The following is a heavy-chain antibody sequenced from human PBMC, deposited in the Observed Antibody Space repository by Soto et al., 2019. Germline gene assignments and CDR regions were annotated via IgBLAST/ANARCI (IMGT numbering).Heavy chain of an antibody. Sequence: QVQLQESGPGLVKPSETLSLTCSVSGDSLSTGNWWTWVRQSPGKGLQWIGQIYHVGTTNYNPALKSRVSFSVDKSKNQFSLKLTSMTAADTALYYCARASYGLGCFDYWGQGTLVAVSS. V-gene: IGHV4-4*02. CDR3: ARASYGLGCFDY. CDR1: GDSLSTGNW. D-gene: IGHD6-19*01. CDR2: IYHVGTT. J-gene: IGHJ4*02.